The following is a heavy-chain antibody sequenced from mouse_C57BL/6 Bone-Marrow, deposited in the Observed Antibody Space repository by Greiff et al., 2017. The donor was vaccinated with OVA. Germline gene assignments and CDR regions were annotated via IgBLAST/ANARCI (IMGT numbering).Heavy chain of an antibody. CDR2: SRNKANDYTT. V-gene: IGHV7-1*01. D-gene: IGHD4-1*01. CDR3: ARDNWDWYFDV. J-gene: IGHJ1*03. Sequence: EVMLVESGGGLVQSGRSLRLSCATSGFTFSDFYMEWVRQAPGKGLEWIAASRNKANDYTTEYSASVKGRFIVSRDTSPSILYLQMNALGAEDTAIYYCARDNWDWYFDVWGTGTTVTVSS. CDR1: GFTFSDFY.